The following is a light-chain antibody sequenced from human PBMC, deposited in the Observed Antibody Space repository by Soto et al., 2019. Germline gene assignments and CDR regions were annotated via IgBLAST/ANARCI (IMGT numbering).Light chain of an antibody. J-gene: IGKJ5*01. V-gene: IGKV1-12*01. Sequence: DIVMTQSPDSLAVSLGERATINCRSSQSVLYSSNNENYLAWYQQKPGKAPKLLIYAASSLQSGVPSRFSGSGSGTDFTLTISSLQPEDFATYYCQQANSFPITFGQGTRWRL. CDR2: AAS. CDR3: QQANSFPIT. CDR1: QSVLYSSNNENY.